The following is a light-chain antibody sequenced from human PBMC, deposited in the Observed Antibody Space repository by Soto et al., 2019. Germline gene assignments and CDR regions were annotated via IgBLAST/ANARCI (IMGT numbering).Light chain of an antibody. V-gene: IGKV3-15*01. CDR3: HQSNNWPPET. Sequence: EIVMTQSPATLSVSPGESATLSCRASQSVSINVAWYQQKPGQAPRLLIHHASTRATSTPARFSGSGSGTEFTLTIKSLQSEDFAVYYCHQSNNWPPETFGQGTKVDIK. J-gene: IGKJ2*01. CDR2: HAS. CDR1: QSVSIN.